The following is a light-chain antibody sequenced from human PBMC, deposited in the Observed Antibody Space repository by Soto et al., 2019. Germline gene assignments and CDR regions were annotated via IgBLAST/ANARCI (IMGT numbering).Light chain of an antibody. Sequence: FQRNQYNCTLSASIGARVTITCRASQNINNWIAWYQQKPGKAPKFLIYDASTLESGVPSRFSGSGFGTEFSLTISSLQPDDFGSYYCQHMRTFGQGTKV. CDR2: DAS. J-gene: IGKJ1*01. CDR3: QHMRT. V-gene: IGKV1-5*01. CDR1: QNINNW.